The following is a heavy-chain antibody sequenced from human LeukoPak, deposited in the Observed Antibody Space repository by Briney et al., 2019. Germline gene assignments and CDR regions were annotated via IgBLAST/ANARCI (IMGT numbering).Heavy chain of an antibody. V-gene: IGHV2-5*02. Sequence: NASGPTLVKPTQTLTLTCTFSGFSLSTSGVGVGWIRQPPGKALEWLALIYWDDDKRYSPSLKSRLTITKETSKNQVVLTMTNMDPVDTATYYCAHRTFGSLGSGPYFDYWGQGTLVTVSS. CDR2: IYWDDDK. CDR3: AHRTFGSLGSGPYFDY. J-gene: IGHJ4*02. D-gene: IGHD3-10*01. CDR1: GFSLSTSGVG.